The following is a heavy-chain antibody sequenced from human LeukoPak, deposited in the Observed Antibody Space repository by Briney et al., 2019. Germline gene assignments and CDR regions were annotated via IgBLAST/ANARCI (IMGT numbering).Heavy chain of an antibody. CDR3: AKFIGYDGNSNIDY. Sequence: GGSLRLSCAASGFTFNSYATRWVRQAPGKGLEWVSAISGSGGSTYYADSVKGRFTISRDNSKNTLYLQMNSLRAEDTAVYYCAKFIGYDGNSNIDYWGQGTLVTVSS. V-gene: IGHV3-23*01. J-gene: IGHJ4*02. CDR1: GFTFNSYA. D-gene: IGHD4-23*01. CDR2: ISGSGGST.